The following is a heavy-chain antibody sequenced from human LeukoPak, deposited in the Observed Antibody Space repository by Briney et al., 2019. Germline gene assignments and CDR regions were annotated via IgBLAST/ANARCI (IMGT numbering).Heavy chain of an antibody. J-gene: IGHJ3*02. CDR3: ARGAPVLNAFDS. CDR1: GDSIRSGSYN. Sequence: SETLSLTCTVSGDSIRSGSYNWGWIRQPPGKGLEWIGSIYYSGNTFYNPSLKSRVTISVDSSKNQFSLKLSFVTAADTAVYYCARGAPVLNAFDSWGLGTMVTVS. CDR2: IYYSGNT. D-gene: IGHD1-26*01. V-gene: IGHV4-39*01.